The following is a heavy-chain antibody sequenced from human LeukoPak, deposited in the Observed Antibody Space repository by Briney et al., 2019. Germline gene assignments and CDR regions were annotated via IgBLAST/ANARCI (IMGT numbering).Heavy chain of an antibody. Sequence: SETLSLTCTVSGGSISSYYWSWIRQPPGKGLEWIGYIYFDGSTNYNPSLKSRVTISVDTSKNQFSLKLNSVTAADSAVYYCARWANWNHDYWGQGTLVTVSS. J-gene: IGHJ4*02. CDR2: IYFDGST. D-gene: IGHD1-1*01. V-gene: IGHV4-59*01. CDR1: GGSISSYY. CDR3: ARWANWNHDY.